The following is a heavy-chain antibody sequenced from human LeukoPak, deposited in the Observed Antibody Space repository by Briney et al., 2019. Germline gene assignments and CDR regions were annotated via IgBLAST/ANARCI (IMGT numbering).Heavy chain of an antibody. CDR1: GYTLTELS. CDR2: FDPEDGET. D-gene: IGHD2-2*01. J-gene: IGHJ4*02. V-gene: IGHV1-24*01. CDR3: ARAVGCSSTSCYYFDY. Sequence: GASVKVSCKVSGYTLTELSMHWVRQAPGKGLEWMGGFDPEDGETIYAQKFQGRVTMTEDTSADTAYMELSSLRSEDTAVYYCARAVGCSSTSCYYFDYWGQGTLVTVSS.